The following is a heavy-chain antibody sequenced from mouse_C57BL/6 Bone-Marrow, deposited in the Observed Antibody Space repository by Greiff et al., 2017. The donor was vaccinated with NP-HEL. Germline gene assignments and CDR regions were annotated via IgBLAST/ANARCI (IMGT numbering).Heavy chain of an antibody. CDR2: IHPNSGST. CDR3: ARGGRGFAY. CDR1: GYTFTSYW. V-gene: IGHV1-64*01. J-gene: IGHJ3*01. D-gene: IGHD3-3*01. Sequence: QVQLKESGAELVKPGASVKLSCKASGYTFTSYWMHWVKQRPGQGLEWIGMIHPNSGSTNYNEKFKSKATLTVDKSSSTAYMQLSSLTSEDSAVYYCARGGRGFAYWGQGTLVTVSA.